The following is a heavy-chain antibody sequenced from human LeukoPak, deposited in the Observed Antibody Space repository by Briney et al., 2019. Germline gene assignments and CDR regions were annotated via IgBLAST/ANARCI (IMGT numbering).Heavy chain of an antibody. CDR1: GFTLSNYW. CDR3: ARDRRSSPFDY. CDR2: IEQDGGEK. Sequence: GGSLRLSCAAWGFTLSNYWMSWVRQAPGKGVEGVANIEQDGGEKKYGDSVKGRFTISRDNARNSLYLQMNSLSAEDPPVYYCARDRRSSPFDYWGQGPLVTVSS. J-gene: IGHJ4*02. V-gene: IGHV3-7*01.